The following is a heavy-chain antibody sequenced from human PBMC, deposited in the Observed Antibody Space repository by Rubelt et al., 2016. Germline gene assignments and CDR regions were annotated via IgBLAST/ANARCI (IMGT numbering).Heavy chain of an antibody. CDR2: INHSGST. J-gene: IGHJ3*02. CDR3: ASGSSEWLMDAFDI. D-gene: IGHD6-19*01. V-gene: IGHV4-34*01. Sequence: QVQLQQWGAGLLKPSETLSLTCAVYGGSFSGYYWSWIRQPPGKGLEWIGEINHSGSTNYNPSLKSRVTISVDTYKNQFSLKLSSGTAADTAVYDCASGSSEWLMDAFDIWGQGTMVTVSS. CDR1: GGSFSGYY.